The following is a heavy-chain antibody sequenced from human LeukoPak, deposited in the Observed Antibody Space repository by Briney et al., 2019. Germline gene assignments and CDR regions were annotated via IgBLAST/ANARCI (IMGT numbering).Heavy chain of an antibody. J-gene: IGHJ5*02. V-gene: IGHV4-61*01. CDR2: IYYSGST. Sequence: SETLSLTCTVSGGSISSGSYYWSWIRQPPGKGLEWIGYIYYSGSTNYNPSLKSRVTISVDTSKNQFSLKLSSVTAADTAVYYCARESVYYGSGSYYYNWFDPWGQGTLVTVSS. CDR3: ARESVYYGSGSYYYNWFDP. D-gene: IGHD3-10*01. CDR1: GGSISSGSYY.